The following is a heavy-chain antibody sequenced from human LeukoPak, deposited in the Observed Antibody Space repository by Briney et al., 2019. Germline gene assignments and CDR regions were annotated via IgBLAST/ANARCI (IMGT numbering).Heavy chain of an antibody. CDR3: ARHIKWFGEFYGMDV. CDR2: IYYSGST. V-gene: IGHV4-59*08. J-gene: IGHJ6*02. D-gene: IGHD3-10*01. CDR1: GGSISSYY. Sequence: PSETLSLTCTVSGGSISSYYWSWIRQPPGKGLEWIGYIYYSGSTNYNPSLKSRVTISVDTSKNQFSLKLSSVTAADTAVYYCARHIKWFGEFYGMDVWGQGTTVTVSS.